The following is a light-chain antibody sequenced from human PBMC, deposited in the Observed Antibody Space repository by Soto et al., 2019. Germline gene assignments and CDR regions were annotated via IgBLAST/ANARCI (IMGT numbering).Light chain of an antibody. CDR2: GAS. V-gene: IGKV3-20*01. Sequence: IVWTQSPGNLSLSPGYSATLSCTASQSVSSSYLAWYQKKTGQAPRLLIDGASSRATGIPDRGSGRGAGTDVTRTSSRLEPEDFAVYYCQQYGSSPLTVGGGTKVEIK. CDR3: QQYGSSPLT. J-gene: IGKJ4*01. CDR1: QSVSSSY.